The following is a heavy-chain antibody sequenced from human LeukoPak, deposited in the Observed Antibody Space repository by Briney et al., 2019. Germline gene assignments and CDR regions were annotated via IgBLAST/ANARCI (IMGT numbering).Heavy chain of an antibody. CDR1: GGTFSSYA. J-gene: IGHJ5*02. CDR2: IIPIFGTA. CDR3: ARHNWNYGWFDP. Sequence: SVEVSCKASGGTFSSYAISWVRQAPGQGLEWMGRIIPIFGTANYAQKFQGRVTITTDESASTAYMELSSLRSEDTAVYYCARHNWNYGWFDPWGQGTLVTVSS. V-gene: IGHV1-69*05. D-gene: IGHD1-7*01.